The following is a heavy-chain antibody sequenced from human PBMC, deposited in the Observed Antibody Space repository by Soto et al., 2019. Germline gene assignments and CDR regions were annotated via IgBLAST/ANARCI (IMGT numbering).Heavy chain of an antibody. V-gene: IGHV3-30-3*01. Sequence: QVQLVESGGRVVQPGGSLRLSCAASGFMFSRYAIHWVRQAPGTGLELVAVISKDGSVKYYADSVRGRFSISRDKSKNTVYLEMNGMRDDDTAVFYCARSRSGAVPDSFGYWGQGTLVTVSS. CDR2: ISKDGSVK. CDR3: ARSRSGAVPDSFGY. J-gene: IGHJ1*01. CDR1: GFMFSRYA. D-gene: IGHD3-3*01.